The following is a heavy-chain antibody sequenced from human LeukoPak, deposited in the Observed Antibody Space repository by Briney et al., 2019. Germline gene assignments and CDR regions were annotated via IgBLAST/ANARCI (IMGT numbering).Heavy chain of an antibody. CDR2: MNPNSGNT. CDR3: ARGPKWTGSYYYFDF. J-gene: IGHJ4*02. D-gene: IGHD1-26*01. Sequence: ASVTVSCKTSGYTFPSYDINWVRQATGQGLEWMGWMNPNSGNTGYAQKFQGRVTITRNTSISTAYMELNSLRSEDTAVYFCARGPKWTGSYYYFDFWGQGTLVTVSS. CDR1: GYTFPSYD. V-gene: IGHV1-8*01.